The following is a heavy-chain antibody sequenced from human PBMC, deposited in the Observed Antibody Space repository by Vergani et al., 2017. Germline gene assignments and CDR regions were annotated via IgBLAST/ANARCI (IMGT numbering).Heavy chain of an antibody. J-gene: IGHJ4*02. D-gene: IGHD3-22*01. V-gene: IGHV3-21*04. CDR1: GFTFSSYS. CDR3: AKDVIITMIVVVITTFVSYFDY. CDR2: ISSSSSYI. Sequence: EVQLVESGGGLVKPGGSLRLSCAASGFTFSSYSMNWVRQAPGKGLEWVSSISSSSSYIYYADSVKGRFTISRDNAKNSLYLQMNSLRAEDTAVYYCAKDVIITMIVVVITTFVSYFDYWGQGTLVTVSS.